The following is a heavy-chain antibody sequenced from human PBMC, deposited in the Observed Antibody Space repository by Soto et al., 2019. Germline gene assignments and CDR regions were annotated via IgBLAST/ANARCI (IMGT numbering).Heavy chain of an antibody. D-gene: IGHD2-15*01. J-gene: IGHJ3*02. Sequence: ASVKVSCKASGYTFTSYGISWVRQAPGQGLEWMGWISAYNGNTNYAQKLQGRVTMTTDTYTSTAYMELRSLRSDITAVYYCARVGIADSDAFDIWGQGTMVTVSS. V-gene: IGHV1-18*01. CDR2: ISAYNGNT. CDR3: ARVGIADSDAFDI. CDR1: GYTFTSYG.